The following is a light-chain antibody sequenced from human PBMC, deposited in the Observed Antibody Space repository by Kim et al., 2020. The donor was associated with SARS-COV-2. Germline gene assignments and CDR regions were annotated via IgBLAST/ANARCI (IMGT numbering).Light chain of an antibody. CDR3: SSYAGSNINYV. J-gene: IGLJ1*01. V-gene: IGLV2-8*01. Sequence: QSVTISCTGTSSDVGGYNYVSWYQQHPGKAPKAMIYEVSKRPSGVPDRFSGSKSGNTASLTVSGLQAEDEADYYCSSYAGSNINYVFGTGTKVTVL. CDR1: SSDVGGYNY. CDR2: EVS.